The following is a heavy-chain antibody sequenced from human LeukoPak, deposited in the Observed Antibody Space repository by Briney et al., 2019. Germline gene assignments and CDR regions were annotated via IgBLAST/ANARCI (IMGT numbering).Heavy chain of an antibody. J-gene: IGHJ4*02. Sequence: ASVKASCKASGHTFTGYYMHWVRQAPGQGLEWMGWINPNSGGTNYAQKFQGRVTMTRDTSISTAYMELSRLRSDDTAVYYCARGHCSSTSCYSLDYWGQGTLVTVSS. D-gene: IGHD2-2*01. CDR1: GHTFTGYY. CDR2: INPNSGGT. V-gene: IGHV1-2*02. CDR3: ARGHCSSTSCYSLDY.